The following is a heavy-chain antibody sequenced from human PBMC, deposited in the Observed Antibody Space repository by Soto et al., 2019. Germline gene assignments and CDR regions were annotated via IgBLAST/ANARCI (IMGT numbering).Heavy chain of an antibody. J-gene: IGHJ4*02. CDR1: GFTFSSYG. V-gene: IGHV3-33*01. CDR2: IWYDGSNK. CDR3: ARSPRSSPYFDY. D-gene: IGHD6-13*01. Sequence: GGSLRLSCAASGFTFSSYGMHWVRQAPGKGLEWVAVIWYDGSNKYYADSVKGRFTISRDNSKNTLYLQWNSLEASDTAFYFCARSPRSSPYFDYWGQGALVTVSS.